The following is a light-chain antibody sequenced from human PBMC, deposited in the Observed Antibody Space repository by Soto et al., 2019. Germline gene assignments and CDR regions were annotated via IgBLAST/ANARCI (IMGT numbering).Light chain of an antibody. CDR1: QSISSY. J-gene: IGKJ1*01. V-gene: IGKV1-39*01. CDR3: QQYYSTPKT. Sequence: DIQMTQSPSSLSASVGDRVTITCRASQSISSYLNWYQQKPGKAPKLLIYAASSLQSGVPSRFSGSGSGTDFTLTISSLQAEDEAVYYCQQYYSTPKTFGQGTKVDIK. CDR2: AAS.